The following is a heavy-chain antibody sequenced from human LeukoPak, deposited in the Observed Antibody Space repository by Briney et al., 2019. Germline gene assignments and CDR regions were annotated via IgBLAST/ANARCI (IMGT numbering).Heavy chain of an antibody. V-gene: IGHV3-30*18. CDR2: ISYDGSNK. D-gene: IGHD4-17*01. Sequence: GGSLRLSCAASGFTFSSYGMHWVRQAPGKGLEWVAVISYDGSNKYYADSVKGRFTISRDNSKNTLYLQMNSLRAEDTAVYYCAKDAETTVTTGYFDYWGQGTLVTVSS. CDR1: GFTFSSYG. CDR3: AKDAETTVTTGYFDY. J-gene: IGHJ4*02.